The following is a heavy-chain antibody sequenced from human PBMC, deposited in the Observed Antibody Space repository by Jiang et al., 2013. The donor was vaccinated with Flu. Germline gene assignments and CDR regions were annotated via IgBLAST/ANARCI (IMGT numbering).Heavy chain of an antibody. CDR3: AREDYYDSSGYYH. CDR2: TYYRSKWYN. D-gene: IGHD3-22*01. CDR1: SAA. J-gene: IGHJ4*02. Sequence: SAAWNWIRQSPSRGLEWLGRTYYRSKWYNDCAVSVKSRITINPDTSKNQFSLQLNSVTPEDTAVYYCAREDYYDSSGYYHWGQGTLVTVSS. V-gene: IGHV6-1*01.